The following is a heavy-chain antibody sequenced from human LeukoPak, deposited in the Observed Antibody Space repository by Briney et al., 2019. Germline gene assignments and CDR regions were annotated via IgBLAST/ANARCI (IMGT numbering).Heavy chain of an antibody. D-gene: IGHD5-12*01. V-gene: IGHV4-59*02. CDR2: IYYSGNT. Sequence: SETLSLTCTVSGGSVSSYYWSWLRQPPGKGLEWIAYIYYSGNTNYSPSLKSRVTISVDTSKSQFSLKLSSVTAADTAVYYCARGRNSGYDYDYWGQGTLVTVSS. CDR3: ARGRNSGYDYDY. J-gene: IGHJ4*02. CDR1: GGSVSSYY.